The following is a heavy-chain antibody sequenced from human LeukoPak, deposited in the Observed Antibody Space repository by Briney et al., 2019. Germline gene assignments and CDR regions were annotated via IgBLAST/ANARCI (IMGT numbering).Heavy chain of an antibody. CDR2: IFYSGST. Sequence: SETLSLTCTVSGRSISSYYWNWIRQPPGKGLEWIGYIFYSGSTNYNPSLESRVTISFDTSKNQFSLKLTSVTAADTAVYYCARDPGVTTGTYYFDSWGQGSLVTVSS. J-gene: IGHJ4*02. CDR3: ARDPGVTTGTYYFDS. V-gene: IGHV4-59*01. D-gene: IGHD1-1*01. CDR1: GRSISSYY.